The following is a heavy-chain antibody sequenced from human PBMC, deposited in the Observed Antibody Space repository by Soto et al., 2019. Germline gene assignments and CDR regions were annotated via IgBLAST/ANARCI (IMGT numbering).Heavy chain of an antibody. J-gene: IGHJ6*02. V-gene: IGHV4-4*02. CDR1: GVSISSSQW. CDR3: GWTKGYFYGVDV. CDR2: IYHNERP. Sequence: QVQLQESGPGLVKPSGTLSLTCAVSGVSISSSQWWSWVRQPPGKGLEWIGEIYHNERPNYNPSLKSRLTMSLDKSKNQDFLKLSAVTAADTAVSYCGWTKGYFYGVDVWGQGTMVTVSS. D-gene: IGHD2-15*01.